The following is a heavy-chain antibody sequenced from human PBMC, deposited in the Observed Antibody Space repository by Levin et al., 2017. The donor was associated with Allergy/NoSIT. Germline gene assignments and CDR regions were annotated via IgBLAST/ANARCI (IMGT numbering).Heavy chain of an antibody. CDR1: GGSISSGDYY. CDR2: IYYSGST. D-gene: IGHD3-10*01. CDR3: ARAYGSGRPFDY. J-gene: IGHJ4*02. Sequence: SETLSLTCTVSGGSISSGDYYWSWIRQPPGKGLEWIGYIYYSGSTYYNPSLKSRVTISVDTSKNQFSLKLSSVTAADTAVYNCARAYGSGRPFDYWGQGTLVTVSS. V-gene: IGHV4-30-4*01.